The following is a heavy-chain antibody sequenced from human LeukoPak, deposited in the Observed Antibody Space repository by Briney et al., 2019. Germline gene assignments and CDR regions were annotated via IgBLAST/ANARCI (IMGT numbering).Heavy chain of an antibody. Sequence: GGSLRLSCAASGFTFSSYGMHWVRQAPGKGLEWVAVIWYDGSNKYYADSVKGRFTISRDNSKHTLYLQMNGLRAEDTAVYHCARDMAYTVTQGFDYWGQGTLVTVSS. CDR3: ARDMAYTVTQGFDY. CDR2: IWYDGSNK. CDR1: GFTFSSYG. D-gene: IGHD4-11*01. J-gene: IGHJ4*02. V-gene: IGHV3-33*01.